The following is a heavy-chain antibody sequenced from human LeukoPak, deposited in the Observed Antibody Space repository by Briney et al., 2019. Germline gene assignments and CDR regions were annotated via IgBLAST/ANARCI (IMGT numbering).Heavy chain of an antibody. V-gene: IGHV3-23*01. D-gene: IGHD6-13*01. J-gene: IGHJ4*02. CDR2: ISGSGGST. CDR1: GYTFSSYA. Sequence: GGSLRLSCVASGYTFSSYAMNWVRQAPGKGLEWVSPISGSGGSTYYADSVKGRFTISRDNSKSTLYLQMNSLRAEDTAVYYCAKFVQPNSWSWFDYWGQGTLVTFSS. CDR3: AKFVQPNSWSWFDY.